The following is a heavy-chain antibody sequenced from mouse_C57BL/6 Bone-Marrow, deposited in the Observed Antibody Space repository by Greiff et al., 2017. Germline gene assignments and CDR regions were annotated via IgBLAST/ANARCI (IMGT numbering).Heavy chain of an antibody. CDR1: GYTFTGYW. V-gene: IGHV1-9*01. CDR3: AGEELGPYYAIDY. Sequence: VQLQQSGAELMKPGASVKLSCKATGYTFTGYWIEWVKQRPGHGLEWIGEILPGSGSTNYNEKFKGKATFTAENSSNTTYMQLSSLTTEDSAIYYCAGEELGPYYAIDYWGQGTSVTVGS. J-gene: IGHJ4*01. CDR2: ILPGSGST. D-gene: IGHD4-1*01.